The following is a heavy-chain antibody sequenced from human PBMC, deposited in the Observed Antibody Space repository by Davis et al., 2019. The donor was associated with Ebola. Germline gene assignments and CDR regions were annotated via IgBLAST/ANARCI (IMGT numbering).Heavy chain of an antibody. J-gene: IGHJ4*02. D-gene: IGHD5-18*01. V-gene: IGHV3-53*04. CDR1: GFTVSSNY. Sequence: GGSLRLSCAASGFTVSSNYMSWVRQAPGKGLEWVSVIYSGGSTYYADSVKGRFTISRHNSKNTLYFQMNSLRAEDTAVYYCARSPRYSYGNYFDYWGQGTLVTVSS. CDR3: ARSPRYSYGNYFDY. CDR2: IYSGGST.